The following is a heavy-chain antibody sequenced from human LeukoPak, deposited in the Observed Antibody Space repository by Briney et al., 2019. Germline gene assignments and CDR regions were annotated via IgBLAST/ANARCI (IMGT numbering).Heavy chain of an antibody. CDR1: GFTFSSYP. J-gene: IGHJ3*02. V-gene: IGHV3-30*09. CDR3: ARETYYYDSSGYRNGAAFDI. CDR2: MSDDGSIK. D-gene: IGHD3-22*01. Sequence: GGSLRLSCATSGFTFSSYPMHWIRQAPGKGLEWVAVMSDDGSIKYYADSVTGRFAISRDNSRNTLYLQMNSLRPEDTAVYYCARETYYYDSSGYRNGAAFDIWGQGTMVTVSS.